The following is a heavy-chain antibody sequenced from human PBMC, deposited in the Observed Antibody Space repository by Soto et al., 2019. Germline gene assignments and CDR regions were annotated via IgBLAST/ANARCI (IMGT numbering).Heavy chain of an antibody. V-gene: IGHV3-73*02. Sequence: EVQLVESGGGLVQPGGSLKLSCAASGFTFSGSAMHWVRQASGKGLEWVGRIRSRPNTYATEYAASGNGRYTISRDDSKNAAYLQMNSGKGEVTAVYYCTRHLRAYWGQGTLVTVSS. CDR1: GFTFSGSA. CDR2: IRSRPNTYAT. CDR3: TRHLRAY. J-gene: IGHJ1*01.